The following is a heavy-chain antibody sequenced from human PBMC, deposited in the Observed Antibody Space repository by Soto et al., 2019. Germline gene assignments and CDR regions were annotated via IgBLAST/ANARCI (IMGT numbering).Heavy chain of an antibody. D-gene: IGHD2-21*02. V-gene: IGHV1-69*04. J-gene: IGHJ3*02. Sequence: SVKVSCKASGNTVPNYAIHWVRQAPGQRLEWMGRIIPILGIANYAQKFQGRVTITADKSTSTAYMELSSLRSEDTAVYYCARHIVVGTAISGAFDIWGQGTMVTVSS. CDR2: IIPILGIA. CDR3: ARHIVVGTAISGAFDI. CDR1: GNTVPNYA.